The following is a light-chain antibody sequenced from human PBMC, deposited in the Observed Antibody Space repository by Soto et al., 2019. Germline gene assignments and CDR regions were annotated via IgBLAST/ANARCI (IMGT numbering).Light chain of an antibody. Sequence: QSVLTQPPSASASLGASVTLTCTLSSGYSNYKVDWYQQRPGKGPRFVMRVGTGGIVGSKGDGIPDRFSVLGSGLNRYLTIKKLQGGDGGGNHRGADRGRGKKLLGVFGGGTKLTVL. CDR3: GADRGRGKKLLGV. J-gene: IGLJ2*01. V-gene: IGLV9-49*01. CDR2: VGTGGIVG. CDR1: SGYSNYK.